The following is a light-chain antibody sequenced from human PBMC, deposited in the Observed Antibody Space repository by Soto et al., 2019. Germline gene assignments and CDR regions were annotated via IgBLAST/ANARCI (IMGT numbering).Light chain of an antibody. Sequence: QSALIQPRSVSGSPGQSVTISCTGTSSDVGGYDYVSWYQQHPGEAPKFMIYDVNKRPSGVPDRFSGSKSGNTASLTISGLEAGDEADYYCCSYAGSYSWVFGGGTKLTVL. CDR2: DVN. CDR1: SSDVGGYDY. J-gene: IGLJ3*02. V-gene: IGLV2-11*01. CDR3: CSYAGSYSWV.